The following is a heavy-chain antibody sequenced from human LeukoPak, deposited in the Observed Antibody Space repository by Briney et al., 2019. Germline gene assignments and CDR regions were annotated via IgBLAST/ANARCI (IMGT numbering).Heavy chain of an antibody. J-gene: IGHJ2*01. Sequence: ASVKVSCKASGYTFTDYYMHRVRQAPGQGLEWMGWIDPNSGGTKYAQRFQGRVTMTRDTSITTAYMELSRLRSDDTAVYYCARGGPSPTTVTSNWYFDLWGRGTLVTVSS. CDR3: ARGGPSPTTVTSNWYFDL. V-gene: IGHV1-2*02. D-gene: IGHD4-11*01. CDR2: IDPNSGGT. CDR1: GYTFTDYY.